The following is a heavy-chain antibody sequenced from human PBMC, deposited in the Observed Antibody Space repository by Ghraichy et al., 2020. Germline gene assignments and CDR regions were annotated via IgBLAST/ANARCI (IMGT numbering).Heavy chain of an antibody. CDR2: ISSSSSTI. V-gene: IGHV3-48*02. CDR1: GFTFSSYS. CDR3: ALRPHDFWSGYYDYFDY. J-gene: IGHJ4*02. Sequence: GSLRLSCAASGFTFSSYSMNWVRQAPGKGLEWVSYISSSSSTIYYADSVKGRFTISRDNAKNSLYLQMNSLRDEDTAVYYCALRPHDFWSGYYDYFDYWGQGTLVTVSS. D-gene: IGHD3-3*01.